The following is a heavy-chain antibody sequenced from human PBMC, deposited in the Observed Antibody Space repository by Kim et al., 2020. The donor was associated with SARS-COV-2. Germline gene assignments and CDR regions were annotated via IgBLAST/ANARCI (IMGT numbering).Heavy chain of an antibody. CDR3: ARARDKSFDY. CDR2: ISNDETYK. V-gene: IGHV3-30*03. J-gene: IGHJ4*02. Sequence: GGSLRLSCAASGFSFSSRGIHWVRQAPGKGLEWVAVISNDETYKNYADSVKGRFTISRDNSKNTVDLQMNSLRVEDTAVYYFARARDKSFDYWGQGTLVT. CDR1: GFSFSSRG.